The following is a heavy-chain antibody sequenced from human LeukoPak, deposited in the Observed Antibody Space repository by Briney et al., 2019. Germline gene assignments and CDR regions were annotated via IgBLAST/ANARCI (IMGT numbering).Heavy chain of an antibody. V-gene: IGHV3-23*01. CDR1: GFTFSSYA. D-gene: IGHD2-2*01. CDR3: AGDCSSTSCYGGY. Sequence: GGSLRLSCAASGFTFSSYAMSWVRQAPGKGLEWVSAISGSGGSTYYADSMKGRFTISRDNSKNTLYLQMNSLRAEDTAVYYCAGDCSSTSCYGGYWGQGTLVTVSS. CDR2: ISGSGGST. J-gene: IGHJ4*02.